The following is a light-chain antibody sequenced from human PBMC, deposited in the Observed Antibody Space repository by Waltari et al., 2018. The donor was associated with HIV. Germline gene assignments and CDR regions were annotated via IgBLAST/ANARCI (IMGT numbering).Light chain of an antibody. CDR3: QQYDNVPSIT. J-gene: IGKJ5*01. V-gene: IGKV1-33*01. Sequence: DIHMTQSPSSLSASVGERVSITCPASQDIRKYLNWYQQKPGKAPNLLIYDASNLIKGVPSRFSGSGSGTDFTFTISSLRPEDIATYYCQQYDNVPSITFGQGTRLEI. CDR2: DAS. CDR1: QDIRKY.